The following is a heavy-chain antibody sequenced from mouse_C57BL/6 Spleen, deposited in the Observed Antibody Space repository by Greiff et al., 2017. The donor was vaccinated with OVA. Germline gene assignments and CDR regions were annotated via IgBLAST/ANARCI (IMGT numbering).Heavy chain of an antibody. J-gene: IGHJ2*01. CDR2: INPNNGGT. CDR3: ARGLSGDY. V-gene: IGHV1-26*01. CDR1: GYTFTDYY. D-gene: IGHD3-2*02. Sequence: VQLQQSGPELVKPGASVKISCKASGYTFTDYYMNWVKQSHGKSLEWIGDINPNNGGTSYNQKLKGKATLTVDTSSRPAYMELRRLTAEASAVYYCARGLSGDYWGQGTTLTVSS.